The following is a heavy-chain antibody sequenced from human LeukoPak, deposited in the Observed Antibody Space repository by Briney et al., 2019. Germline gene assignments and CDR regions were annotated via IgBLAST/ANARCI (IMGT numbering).Heavy chain of an antibody. Sequence: SETLSLTCAVYGGSFSGYYWSWIRQPPGKGLEWIGEINHSGSTNYNPSLKSRVTISVDTSKNQLSLKLSSVTAADTAVYYCARAGVYYDILTGYRGNYFDYWGQGTLVTVSS. V-gene: IGHV4-34*01. CDR1: GGSFSGYY. J-gene: IGHJ4*02. CDR2: INHSGST. CDR3: ARAGVYYDILTGYRGNYFDY. D-gene: IGHD3-9*01.